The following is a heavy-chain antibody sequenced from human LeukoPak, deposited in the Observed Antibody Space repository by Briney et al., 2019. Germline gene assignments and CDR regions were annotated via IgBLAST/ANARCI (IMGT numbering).Heavy chain of an antibody. Sequence: GGSLRLSCAASGFTFSSYWMHWVRQAPGKGLVWVSRINTDGSSTTYADSVKGRFTISRDNAKNTLYLQMNSLRAEDTAVCYCARDPVLDDYGGNSPYWGQGTLVTVSS. CDR3: ARDPVLDDYGGNSPY. J-gene: IGHJ4*02. D-gene: IGHD4-23*01. CDR2: INTDGSST. CDR1: GFTFSSYW. V-gene: IGHV3-74*01.